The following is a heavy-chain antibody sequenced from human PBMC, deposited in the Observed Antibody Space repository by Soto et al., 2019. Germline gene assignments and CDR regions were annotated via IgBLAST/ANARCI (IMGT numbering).Heavy chain of an antibody. CDR2: IYYSGST. Sequence: SETLSLTCTVSGGSISSYDWSWIRQPPGKGLEKIGYIYYSGSTNYNPSHKSRVTISVDTSKNQFSLKLSSVTAADTAVYYCARIGLRFLEWLPVPLGYYMDVWGKGTTVTVSS. D-gene: IGHD3-3*01. J-gene: IGHJ6*03. CDR1: GGSISSYD. CDR3: ARIGLRFLEWLPVPLGYYMDV. V-gene: IGHV4-59*08.